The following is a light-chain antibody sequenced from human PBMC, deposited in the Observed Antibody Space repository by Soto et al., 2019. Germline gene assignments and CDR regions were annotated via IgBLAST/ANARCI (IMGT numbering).Light chain of an antibody. Sequence: EIVWTQSPATLSLSPGERATLSCRASQSVSSYLAWYQQKPGQAPRLLIYDASTRATGIPARFSGSGSGTDFTLTISSLEPEDVAVYYFQQRSNWPTFGGGTKVEFK. CDR1: QSVSSY. V-gene: IGKV3-11*01. CDR2: DAS. CDR3: QQRSNWPT. J-gene: IGKJ4*02.